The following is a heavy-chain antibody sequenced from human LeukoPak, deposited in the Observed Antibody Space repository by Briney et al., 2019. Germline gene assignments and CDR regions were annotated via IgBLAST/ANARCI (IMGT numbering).Heavy chain of an antibody. Sequence: GASVKVSCKASGYTFTGYYMHWVRQAPGQGLEWMGWINPNSGGTNYAQKFQGRVTMTRDTSISTAYMELSRLRSDDTAVYYCAREPSGYDPFVDYWGQGTLVTVSS. D-gene: IGHD5-12*01. J-gene: IGHJ4*02. CDR3: AREPSGYDPFVDY. V-gene: IGHV1-2*02. CDR2: INPNSGGT. CDR1: GYTFTGYY.